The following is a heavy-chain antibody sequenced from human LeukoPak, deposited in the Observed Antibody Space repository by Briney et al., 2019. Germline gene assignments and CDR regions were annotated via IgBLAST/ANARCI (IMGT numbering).Heavy chain of an antibody. CDR1: GFPFCNYP. D-gene: IGHD3-10*01. CDR2: VGGSDGTT. CDR3: ARRNAPYGPFDP. V-gene: IGHV3-23*01. Sequence: GVPPSLFCAASGFPFCNYPMNGVRHSPGKGLVWVSVVGGSDGTTYYADSVKGRFTISRDNSKNTVYMQMNSLRAEDTAVYYCARRNAPYGPFDPWGQGILVTVSS. J-gene: IGHJ5*02.